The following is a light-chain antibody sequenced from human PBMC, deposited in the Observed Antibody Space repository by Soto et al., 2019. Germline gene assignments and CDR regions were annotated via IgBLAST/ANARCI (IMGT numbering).Light chain of an antibody. J-gene: IGKJ1*01. CDR3: QHYNSYSEA. V-gene: IGKV1-5*03. CDR2: KAS. CDR1: QTISSW. Sequence: DIQMTQSPSTLSGSVGDRVTITCRASQTISSWLAWYQQKPGKAPKLLIYKASTLKSGVPSRFSGRGSGTEFTLTSSSLQPDDFATYYCQHYNSYSEAFGHGTKVELK.